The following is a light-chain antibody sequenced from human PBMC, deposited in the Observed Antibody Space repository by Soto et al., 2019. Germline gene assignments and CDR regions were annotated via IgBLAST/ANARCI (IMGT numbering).Light chain of an antibody. J-gene: IGKJ1*01. CDR2: DAS. CDR1: QSVSSY. Sequence: IVLTQSPATLSLSPGERATLSCRASQSVSSYLAWYQHKPGQAPRLLIYDASNRATGIPARFSGSESGTDFTLTISSLEPEDCAVYYCHQRANWHRTFGQGTKVEIK. V-gene: IGKV3-11*01. CDR3: HQRANWHRT.